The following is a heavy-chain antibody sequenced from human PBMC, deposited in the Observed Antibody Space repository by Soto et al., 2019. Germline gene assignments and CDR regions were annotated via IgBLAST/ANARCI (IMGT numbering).Heavy chain of an antibody. CDR1: GGSITTGGSY. CDR3: ARARFQVLYGKPYFDS. J-gene: IGHJ4*02. Sequence: QVQLQESGPGLVKPSQTLSLTCTVSGGSITTGGSYWSWIRQHPGKGLEWIGNIYHSGNTYYNPSLKSRLTISVDTSKNHFSLMVDSVTAEDTAVYYCARARFQVLYGKPYFDSWGQGTLVTVSS. D-gene: IGHD2-2*02. CDR2: IYHSGNT. V-gene: IGHV4-31*03.